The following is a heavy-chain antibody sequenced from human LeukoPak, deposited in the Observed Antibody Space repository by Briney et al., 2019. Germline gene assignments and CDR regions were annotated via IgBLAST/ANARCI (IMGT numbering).Heavy chain of an antibody. Sequence: GGSLRLSCAASGFTFSNYGMHWVRPAPGKGLEWVAVIWYDGSDKYHADSVKGRFTISRDNSKNTLYLQMNSLRVEDTAVYYCARPVVLGAYLRGAYYFDSWGQGTLVTVSS. D-gene: IGHD3-16*01. CDR1: GFTFSNYG. J-gene: IGHJ4*02. V-gene: IGHV3-33*01. CDR2: IWYDGSDK. CDR3: ARPVVLGAYLRGAYYFDS.